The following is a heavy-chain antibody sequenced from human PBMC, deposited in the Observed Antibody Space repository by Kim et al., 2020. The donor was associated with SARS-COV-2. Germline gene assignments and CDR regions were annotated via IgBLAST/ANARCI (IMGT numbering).Heavy chain of an antibody. J-gene: IGHJ6*02. D-gene: IGHD1-7*01. Sequence: GGSLRLSCAASGFTFSSYGMHWVRQAPGKGLEWVAVISYDGSNKYYADSVKGRFTISRDNSKNTLYLQMNSLRAEDTAVYYCAKDLLGLELPDGMDVLGQGTTVTVSS. CDR3: AKDLLGLELPDGMDV. CDR2: ISYDGSNK. CDR1: GFTFSSYG. V-gene: IGHV3-30*18.